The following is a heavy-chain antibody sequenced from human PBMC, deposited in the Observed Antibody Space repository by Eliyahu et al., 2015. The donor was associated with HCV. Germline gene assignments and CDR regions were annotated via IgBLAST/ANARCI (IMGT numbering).Heavy chain of an antibody. CDR3: ARNLGVTMIKVAQIFDS. D-gene: IGHD3-22*01. CDR1: GFDXSDXA. CDR2: IRGYGDGS. V-gene: IGHV3-23*01. Sequence: LESGGGLVQPGGSLRXSCEXXGFDXSDXAMXWVRQAPGKGLQWVAGIRGYGDGSYYAASVKGRFTISRDNSKKTLYLQMNSLTADDTATYYCARNLGVTMIKVAQIFDSWGPGTLVIVSS. J-gene: IGHJ5*01.